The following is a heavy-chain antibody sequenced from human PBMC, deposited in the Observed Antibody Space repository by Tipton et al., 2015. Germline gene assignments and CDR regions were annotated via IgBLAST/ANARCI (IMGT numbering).Heavy chain of an antibody. D-gene: IGHD3-10*01. CDR3: ARKPVVRGAYYYFDY. CDR1: SDSISKYY. J-gene: IGHJ4*02. CDR2: IQYSGST. Sequence: TLSLTCSVSSDSISKYYWSWIRQPPGKELEWIGYIQYSGSTNYNPSLMSRVTISVDTSKNQFSLTLNSVTAADTAFYYCARKPVVRGAYYYFDYWGQGTLVTVSS. V-gene: IGHV4-59*08.